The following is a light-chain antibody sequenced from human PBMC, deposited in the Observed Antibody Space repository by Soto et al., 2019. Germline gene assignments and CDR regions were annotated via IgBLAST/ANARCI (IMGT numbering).Light chain of an antibody. CDR1: QSISSY. CDR2: AAS. CDR3: QQSYSTPRT. V-gene: IGKV1-39*01. J-gene: IGKJ1*01. Sequence: IQITHSPSSLSASVLYRVTTTCRASQSISSYLNWYQQKPGKAPKLLIYAASSLQSGVPSRFSGSGSGTDFTLTISSLQPEDFATYYCQQSYSTPRTFGQGTKVDIK.